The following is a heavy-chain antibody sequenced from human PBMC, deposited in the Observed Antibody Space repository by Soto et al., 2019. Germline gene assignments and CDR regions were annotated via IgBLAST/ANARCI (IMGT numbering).Heavy chain of an antibody. J-gene: IGHJ4*02. CDR1: GYSFAIYG. Sequence: GTSAKVSCEVCGYSFAIYGIFWVRQAPRQGLEWMGWISAYNGNTNYAQKLQGRVTMTTDTSTSTAYMELRSLRSDDTAVYYCARQEYSSSGGGFDYWGQATLVTVSS. D-gene: IGHD6-6*01. CDR3: ARQEYSSSGGGFDY. CDR2: ISAYNGNT. V-gene: IGHV1-18*01.